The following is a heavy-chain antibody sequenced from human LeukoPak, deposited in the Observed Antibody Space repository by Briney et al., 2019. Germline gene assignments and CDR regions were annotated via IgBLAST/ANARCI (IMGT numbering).Heavy chain of an antibody. D-gene: IGHD3-10*02. Sequence: PSETLFLTCTVSGGSIRSSSYYWGWIRQPPGKGLEWIGSIYYSGSTYYNPSLKSRVTISVDTSKNQFSLKLSSVTAADTAVYYCARYVYYYYYMDVWGKGTTVTVSS. CDR2: IYYSGST. V-gene: IGHV4-39*01. J-gene: IGHJ6*03. CDR3: ARYVYYYYYMDV. CDR1: GGSIRSSSYY.